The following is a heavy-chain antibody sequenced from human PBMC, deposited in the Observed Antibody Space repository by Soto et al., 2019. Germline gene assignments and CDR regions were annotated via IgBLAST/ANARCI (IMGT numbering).Heavy chain of an antibody. CDR3: GREGVNNGRERLFDI. J-gene: IGHJ3*02. CDR1: GGSISSGGYY. V-gene: IGHV4-31*03. D-gene: IGHD1-20*01. CDR2: IYYSGST. Sequence: SETLSLTCTVSGGSISSGGYYWSWIRQNPGKGLEWIGYIYYSGSTYYNPSLKRRVTISVDTSKNQYSLKLSSVTAADTAVYYCGREGVNNGRERLFDIWGQGTMVTVSS.